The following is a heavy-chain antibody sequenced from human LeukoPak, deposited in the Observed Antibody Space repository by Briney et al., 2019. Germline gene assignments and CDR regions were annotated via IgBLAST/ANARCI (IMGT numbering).Heavy chain of an antibody. J-gene: IGHJ4*02. Sequence: GGSLRLSCAASGFTFSSYTFYLVRPAPGTGLEWVAVQDGNNKSYTDSVKGRFTISRDNSKNTLYLQMNSLRAEDTAVYYCARDDRGYSGYHFDHWGQGTLVTVSS. CDR1: GFTFSSYT. D-gene: IGHD5-12*01. CDR2: QDGNNK. CDR3: ARDDRGYSGYHFDH. V-gene: IGHV3-30-3*01.